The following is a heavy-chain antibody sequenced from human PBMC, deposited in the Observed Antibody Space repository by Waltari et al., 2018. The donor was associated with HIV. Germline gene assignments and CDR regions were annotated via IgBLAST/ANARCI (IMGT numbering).Heavy chain of an antibody. J-gene: IGHJ6*02. CDR1: GFTFTSSA. CDR3: AVTTDYGGNSGHYYGMDV. V-gene: IGHV1-58*02. CDR2: SVVGSGTT. D-gene: IGHD4-17*01. Sequence: QMQLVQSGPEVKKPGTSVRVSCKASGFTFTSSAMQWVRQARGQRLEWIGWSVVGSGTTNYAQKFRERVTITRDMSTTTAYMEMSSLRSEDTAVYYCAVTTDYGGNSGHYYGMDVWGQGTTVTVSS.